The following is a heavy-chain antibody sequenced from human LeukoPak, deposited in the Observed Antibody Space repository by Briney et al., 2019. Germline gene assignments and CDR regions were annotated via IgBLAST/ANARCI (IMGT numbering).Heavy chain of an antibody. CDR2: ISGSGGST. V-gene: IGHV3-23*01. D-gene: IGHD3-10*01. CDR3: AKDRYSGSGNLFDY. Sequence: GGSLRLSCAASGLTFTSYAMNWVRQAPGKGLEWVSGISGSGGSTYYADSVKGRFTISRDNSKNTLYLRMNSLRAEDTAVYYCAKDRYSGSGNLFDYWGQGTLVTVSS. J-gene: IGHJ4*02. CDR1: GLTFTSYA.